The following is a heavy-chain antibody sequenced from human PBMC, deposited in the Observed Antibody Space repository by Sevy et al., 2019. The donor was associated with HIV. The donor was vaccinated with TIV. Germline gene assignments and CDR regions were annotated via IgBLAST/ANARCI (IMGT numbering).Heavy chain of an antibody. CDR2: IIPILGIA. J-gene: IGHJ4*02. V-gene: IGHV1-69*10. CDR3: ASAAIFGVVYYFDY. CDR1: GGTFSSYA. Sequence: ASVKVSCKASGGTFSSYAISWVRQAPGQGLEWMGWIIPILGIANYAQKFQGRVTITADKSTSTAYMELSSLRSEDTAVYYCASAAIFGVVYYFDYWGQGTLVTVSS. D-gene: IGHD3-3*01.